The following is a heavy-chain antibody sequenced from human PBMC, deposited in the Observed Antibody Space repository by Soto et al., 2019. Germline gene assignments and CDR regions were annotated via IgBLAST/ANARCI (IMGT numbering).Heavy chain of an antibody. CDR3: ARALPRIPAAGTIPNGMDV. V-gene: IGHV1-69*01. J-gene: IGHJ6*02. CDR2: IIPIFGTA. D-gene: IGHD6-13*01. Sequence: QVQLVQSGAEVKKPGSSVKVSCKASGGTFSSYAISWVRQAPGQGLEWMGGIIPIFGTANYAQKFQGRVTITADESTSTAYMELSSLRSEDTAVYYCARALPRIPAAGTIPNGMDVWGQGTTVTVSS. CDR1: GGTFSSYA.